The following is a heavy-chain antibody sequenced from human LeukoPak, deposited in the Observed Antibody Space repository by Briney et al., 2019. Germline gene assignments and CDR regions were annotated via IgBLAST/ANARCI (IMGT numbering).Heavy chain of an antibody. CDR3: ARDRLRYFDWGHKYNWFDP. V-gene: IGHV4-34*01. CDR1: GGSFSGYY. J-gene: IGHJ5*02. Sequence: SETLSLTCAVYGGSFSGYYWSWIRQPPGKGLEWIGEINHSGSTNYNPSLKSRVTISVDTSKNQFSLKLSSVTAADTAVYYCARDRLRYFDWGHKYNWFDPWGQGTLVTVFS. CDR2: INHSGST. D-gene: IGHD3-9*01.